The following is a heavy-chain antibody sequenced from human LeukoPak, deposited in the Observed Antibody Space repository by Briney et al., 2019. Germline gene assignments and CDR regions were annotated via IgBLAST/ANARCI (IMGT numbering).Heavy chain of an antibody. CDR3: ARAGYSSSWLLY. CDR2: IKQDGSEK. V-gene: IGHV3-7*04. D-gene: IGHD6-13*01. CDR1: GFTFSSYW. Sequence: PGGSLRLSCAASGFTFSSYWMSWVRQAPGKGLEWVANIKQDGSEKYYVDSVKGRFTISRDNAKNSLYLQMNSLKAEDTAIYYCARAGYSSSWLLYWGQGTLVTVSS. J-gene: IGHJ4*02.